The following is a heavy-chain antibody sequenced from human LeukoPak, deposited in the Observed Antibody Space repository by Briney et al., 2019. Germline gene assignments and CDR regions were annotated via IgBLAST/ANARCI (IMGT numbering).Heavy chain of an antibody. CDR3: AKTLYSSSWYSYFDY. CDR1: GFTFSSHD. Sequence: GGSLRLSCAASGFTFSSHDMHWVRQAPGKGLEWVAIISYDGGKKDYADSVKGRFTISRDNSKNTLYLQMNSLRAEDTAVYYCAKTLYSSSWYSYFDYWGQGTLVTVSS. CDR2: ISYDGGKK. J-gene: IGHJ4*02. D-gene: IGHD6-13*01. V-gene: IGHV3-30*18.